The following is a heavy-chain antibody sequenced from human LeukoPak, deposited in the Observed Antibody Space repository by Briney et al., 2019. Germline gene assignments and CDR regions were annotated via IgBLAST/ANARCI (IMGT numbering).Heavy chain of an antibody. CDR3: AILPRRGYCSSTSCYAVDY. J-gene: IGHJ4*02. V-gene: IGHV3-23*01. Sequence: GGSLRLSCAASGFTFSSYAMSWVRQAPGKGLEWVSAISGSGGSTYYADSVKGRFTISRDNSKNTLYLQMNSLRAEGTAVYYCAILPRRGYCSSTSCYAVDYWGQGTLVTVSS. CDR2: ISGSGGST. CDR1: GFTFSSYA. D-gene: IGHD2-2*01.